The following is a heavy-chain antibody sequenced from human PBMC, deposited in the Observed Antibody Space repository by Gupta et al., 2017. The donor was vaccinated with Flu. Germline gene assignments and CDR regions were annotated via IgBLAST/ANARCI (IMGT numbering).Heavy chain of an antibody. J-gene: IGHJ4*02. V-gene: IGHV3-74*01. D-gene: IGHD3-22*01. Sequence: DSVKGRFTISRDNAKNTLYLQMNSLRAEDTAVYYCARGPVKYDSSLDWGQGTLVTVSS. CDR3: ARGPVKYDSSLD.